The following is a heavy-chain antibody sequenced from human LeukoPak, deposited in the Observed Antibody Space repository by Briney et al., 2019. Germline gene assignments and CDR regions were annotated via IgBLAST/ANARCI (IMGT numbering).Heavy chain of an antibody. V-gene: IGHV3-23*01. Sequence: ETLSLTCTVSGGSISSSSYYWGWIRQPPGKGLEWVSAISGSGGSTYYADSVKGRFTISRDNSKNTLYLQMNSLRAEDTAVYYCAKDGGGSGSYSNDAFDIWGQGTMVTVSS. CDR1: GGSISSSSYY. CDR3: AKDGGGSGSYSNDAFDI. J-gene: IGHJ3*02. CDR2: ISGSGGST. D-gene: IGHD3-10*01.